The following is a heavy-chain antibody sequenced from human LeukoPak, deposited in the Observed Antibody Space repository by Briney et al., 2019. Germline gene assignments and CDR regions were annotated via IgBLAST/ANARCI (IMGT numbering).Heavy chain of an antibody. D-gene: IGHD3-3*01. CDR3: ARDQYDTWSRRGNFDS. V-gene: IGHV3-30-3*01. CDR1: GFPFNSYA. J-gene: IGHJ4*02. CDR2: ISHNGINT. Sequence: PGGSLRLSCAASGFPFNSYALNWVRQAPGKGLEWVAVISHNGINTYYADSVKGRFTISRDNTKNSLYLQMNSLRAEDTAVFYCARDQYDTWSRRGNFDSWGQGTLVIVSS.